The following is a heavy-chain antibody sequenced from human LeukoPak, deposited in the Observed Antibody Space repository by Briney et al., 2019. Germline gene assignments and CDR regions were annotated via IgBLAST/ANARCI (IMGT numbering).Heavy chain of an antibody. V-gene: IGHV4-59*01. CDR3: ARGGWDSYAGPYYYYYMDV. Sequence: SETLSLTCTVSGGSISSYYWSWIRQPPGKGLEWIGYIYYSGSTNYNPSLKSRVTISVDTSKNQFSLKLSSVTAADTAVYYCARGGWDSYAGPYYYYYMDVWGKGTTVTVSS. CDR1: GGSISSYY. J-gene: IGHJ6*03. D-gene: IGHD1-26*01. CDR2: IYYSGST.